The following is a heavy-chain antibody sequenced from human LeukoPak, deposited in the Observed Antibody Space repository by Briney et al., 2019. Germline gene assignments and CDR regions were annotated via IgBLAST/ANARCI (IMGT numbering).Heavy chain of an antibody. CDR3: AKDLSSGSRRAY. Sequence: GGSLRLSCTASGFTVSSNYMSWVRQAPGKGLEWVSVIYSGGSTYYADSVKGRFTISRDNSKNTLYLQMNSLRAEDTGVYYCAKDLSSGSRRAYWGQGTLVTVSS. CDR1: GFTVSSNY. V-gene: IGHV3-53*05. CDR2: IYSGGST. D-gene: IGHD6-19*01. J-gene: IGHJ4*02.